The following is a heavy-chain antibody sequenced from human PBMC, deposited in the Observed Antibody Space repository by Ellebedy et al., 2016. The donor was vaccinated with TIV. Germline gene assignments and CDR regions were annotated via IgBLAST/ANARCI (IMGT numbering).Heavy chain of an antibody. D-gene: IGHD3-3*01. CDR1: GGSFNGYY. J-gene: IGHJ6*02. CDR2: INHSGST. Sequence: MPSETLSLTCAVYGGSFNGYYWSRIRQPPGKGLEWIGEINHSGSTNYNPSLKSRVTISVDTSKNQFSLKLSSVTAADTAVYYCARGLYDFWSEANYGMDVWGQGTTVTVSS. CDR3: ARGLYDFWSEANYGMDV. V-gene: IGHV4-34*01.